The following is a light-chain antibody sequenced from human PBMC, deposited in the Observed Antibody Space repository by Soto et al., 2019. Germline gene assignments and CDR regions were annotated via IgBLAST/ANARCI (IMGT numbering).Light chain of an antibody. V-gene: IGKV1-5*01. CDR1: QSFTGW. CDR2: DAS. Sequence: DIQMTQSPSTLSASVGDRVTITCRARQSFTGWLAWYQQKPGEAPKLLIYDASTLESGVPSRFSGSGSVTQFTLTISSRQPADSATYYCQQYHSYSPYTFGQGTKLEIK. CDR3: QQYHSYSPYT. J-gene: IGKJ2*01.